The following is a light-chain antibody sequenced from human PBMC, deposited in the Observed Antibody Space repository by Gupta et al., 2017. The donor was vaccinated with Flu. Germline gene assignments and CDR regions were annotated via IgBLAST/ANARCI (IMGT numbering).Light chain of an antibody. V-gene: IGKV3-20*01. CDR2: GAS. CDR1: QSVSSSY. J-gene: IGKJ4*02. Sequence: EIVLTQSPGTLSLSPGEKATLSCRASQSVSSSYLAWYQQKPGQAPRLLIYGASSRATGIPDRFSGSGSGTDFTLTISRLDSEDFAVYYCHQYGTSPRTFGGGTKVEIK. CDR3: HQYGTSPRT.